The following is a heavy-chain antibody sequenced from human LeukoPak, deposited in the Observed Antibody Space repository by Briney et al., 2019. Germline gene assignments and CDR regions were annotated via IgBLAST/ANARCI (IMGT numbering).Heavy chain of an antibody. CDR3: ARYRNEALFAFDI. Sequence: SETLSLTCTVSGGSISNYYWSLIRQPPGKGLEWIGYIYYSGSTNYNPSLMSRVTISVDTSKTQFSLKLTSVTAADTAVYYCARYRNEALFAFDIWGQGTMVTVSS. D-gene: IGHD1-14*01. J-gene: IGHJ3*02. CDR1: GGSISNYY. V-gene: IGHV4-59*01. CDR2: IYYSGST.